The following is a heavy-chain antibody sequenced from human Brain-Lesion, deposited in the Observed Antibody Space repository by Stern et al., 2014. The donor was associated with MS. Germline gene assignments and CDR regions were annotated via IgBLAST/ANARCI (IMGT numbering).Heavy chain of an antibody. J-gene: IGHJ4*02. D-gene: IGHD1-26*01. Sequence: QLVQSGAEVKKPGASVRVSCKVSGYTLTELSMHWVRQAPRKGLEWMGGFDPEDGETIYAQKFQGRVTMTEDTSTDTAYMELSSLRSEDTAVYYCATLSPGAGGNYYRHFDYWGQGTLVTVSS. CDR1: GYTLTELS. CDR3: ATLSPGAGGNYYRHFDY. V-gene: IGHV1-24*01. CDR2: FDPEDGET.